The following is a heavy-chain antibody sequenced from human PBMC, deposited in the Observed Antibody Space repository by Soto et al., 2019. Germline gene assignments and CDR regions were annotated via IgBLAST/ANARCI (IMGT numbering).Heavy chain of an antibody. J-gene: IGHJ4*02. CDR3: ARYRREAVAGYTLDN. CDR2: VYNSGST. Sequence: NPSETLSLTCTVSGGSISSNYWTWIRQPPGKGLEWIGYVYNSGSTNYNPSLKSRVTISEDTSKSQFSLKVNSMTAADTAVYYCARYRREAVAGYTLDNWGQG. V-gene: IGHV4-59*01. CDR1: GGSISSNY. D-gene: IGHD6-13*01.